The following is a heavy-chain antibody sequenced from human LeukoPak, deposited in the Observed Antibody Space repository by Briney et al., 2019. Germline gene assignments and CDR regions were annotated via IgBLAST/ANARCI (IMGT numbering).Heavy chain of an antibody. V-gene: IGHV3-30*02. D-gene: IGHD3-10*01. J-gene: IGHJ4*02. Sequence: GGSLRLSCAASGFTFSSYGMHWVRHAPGKGLEWVAFIRYDGSNKYYADSVKGRFTISRDNSKNNLYLQMNSLRAEDTAVYDCAKDHHYYGSGSYLKIDYWGQGTLVTVSS. CDR2: IRYDGSNK. CDR3: AKDHHYYGSGSYLKIDY. CDR1: GFTFSSYG.